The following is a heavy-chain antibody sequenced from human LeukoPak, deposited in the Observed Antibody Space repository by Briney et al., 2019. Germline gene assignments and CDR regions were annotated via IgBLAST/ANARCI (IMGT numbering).Heavy chain of an antibody. CDR1: GGTFSSYA. J-gene: IGHJ4*02. Sequence: ASVKVSCKASGGTFSSYAISWVRQAPGQGLEWMGGIIPIFGTANYAQKFQGRVTITADESTSTAYMELSSLRSEDTAVYYCAREDSTADFWSGDPLDYWGQGTLVTVSS. D-gene: IGHD3-3*01. CDR2: IIPIFGTA. CDR3: AREDSTADFWSGDPLDY. V-gene: IGHV1-69*13.